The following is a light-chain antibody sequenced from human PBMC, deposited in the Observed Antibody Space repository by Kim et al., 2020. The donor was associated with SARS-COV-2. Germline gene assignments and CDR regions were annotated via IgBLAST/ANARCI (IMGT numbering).Light chain of an antibody. J-gene: IGKJ4*01. V-gene: IGKV1-16*02. CDR3: QQYYSVPDT. Sequence: DIQMTQSPSSLSASVGDRVTIPCRASRDIFTHVAWFQHKPGKAPKPLIYAASILQSGVPAKFSGSGSGTDFSLTISSLQPEDFGTYYCQQYYSVPDTFGGGTKVDIK. CDR1: RDIFTH. CDR2: AAS.